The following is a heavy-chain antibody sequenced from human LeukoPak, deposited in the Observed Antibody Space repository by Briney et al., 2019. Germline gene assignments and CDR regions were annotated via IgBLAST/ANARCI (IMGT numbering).Heavy chain of an antibody. Sequence: PGGSLRLSCAASGFTFSSYCMNWVRQAPGKGLEWVSSISSSYTYIYYADSVKGRFTISRDNARTSLYLQMNSLRAEDTAVYYCARDRSEGHDSSGPLDAFDVWGQGTLVTVSS. CDR2: ISSSYTYI. J-gene: IGHJ3*01. V-gene: IGHV3-21*01. CDR1: GFTFSSYC. CDR3: ARDRSEGHDSSGPLDAFDV. D-gene: IGHD3-22*01.